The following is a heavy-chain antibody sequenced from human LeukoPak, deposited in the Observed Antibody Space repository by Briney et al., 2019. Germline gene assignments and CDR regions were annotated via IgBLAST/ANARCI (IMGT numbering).Heavy chain of an antibody. CDR2: ISSGSTYI. CDR1: GFPFSSYS. D-gene: IGHD2-15*01. Sequence: GGSLRLSCAASGFPFSSYSMNWVRQAPGNGLEWVSSISSGSTYIFLADSLKGRFTISRDNAKNSLYLQMNSLRAEDTAVYYCARGDRYCSGGSCYSASDYWGQGALVTVSS. CDR3: ARGDRYCSGGSCYSASDY. J-gene: IGHJ4*02. V-gene: IGHV3-21*01.